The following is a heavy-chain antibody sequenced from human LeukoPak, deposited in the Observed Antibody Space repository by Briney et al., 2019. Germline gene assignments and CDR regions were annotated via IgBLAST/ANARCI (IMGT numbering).Heavy chain of an antibody. D-gene: IGHD5-24*01. V-gene: IGHV3-48*01. CDR1: GFTFSSYS. CDR3: AVEGDGYTAPRIDY. CDR2: ISSSSSTI. J-gene: IGHJ4*02. Sequence: GGSLRLSCAASGFTFSSYSMNWVRQAPGKGLEWVSYISSSSSTIYYADSVKGRFTISRDNAKNSLYLQMNSLRAEDTAVYYCAVEGDGYTAPRIDYWGQGTLVTVSS.